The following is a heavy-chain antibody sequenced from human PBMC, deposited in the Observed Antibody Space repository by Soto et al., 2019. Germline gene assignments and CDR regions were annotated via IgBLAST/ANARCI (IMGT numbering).Heavy chain of an antibody. CDR2: FIAMLGTP. Sequence: ASVKVSCKASGGTFGSHGVAWVRQAPGQGLEWMGGFIAMLGTPTYAKKVQGRATITADESLTSSYLELRSLRSEDTAVYFCARGAMAKFDYWGQGTVVTVSS. J-gene: IGHJ4*02. CDR1: GGTFGSHG. V-gene: IGHV1-69*13. CDR3: ARGAMAKFDY. D-gene: IGHD5-18*01.